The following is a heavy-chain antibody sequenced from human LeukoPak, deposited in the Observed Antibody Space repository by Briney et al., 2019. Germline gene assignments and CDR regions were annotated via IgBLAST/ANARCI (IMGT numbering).Heavy chain of an antibody. D-gene: IGHD1-26*01. CDR3: ARDLGGYWFDP. CDR1: GGSISSHY. CDR2: IYYSGST. V-gene: IGHV4-59*11. J-gene: IGHJ5*02. Sequence: SETLSLTCTVSGGSISSHYWSWIRQPPGKGLEWIGYIYYSGSTNYTPSLKSRVTISVDTSKNQFSLKLSSVTAADTAVYYCARDLGGYWFDPWGQGTLVTVSS.